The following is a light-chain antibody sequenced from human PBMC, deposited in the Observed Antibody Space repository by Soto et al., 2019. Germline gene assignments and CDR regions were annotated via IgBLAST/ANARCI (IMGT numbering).Light chain of an antibody. Sequence: EIVLTQSPGTLSLSPGETATLSSRASEPVSTSFLAWYQQKRGQPPRLLIYGASTRATGVPDRFSGSGSGTDFTLTISELDPEDFAVYYCQVYHWSLTWTFGPGTKVDIK. J-gene: IGKJ1*01. V-gene: IGKV3-20*01. CDR3: QVYHWSLTWT. CDR2: GAS. CDR1: EPVSTSF.